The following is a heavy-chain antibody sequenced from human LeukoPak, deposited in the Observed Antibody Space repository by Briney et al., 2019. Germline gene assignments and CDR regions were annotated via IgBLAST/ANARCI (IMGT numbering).Heavy chain of an antibody. D-gene: IGHD3-10*01. CDR3: AKELVLWFGGQYYFDY. V-gene: IGHV3-30*18. CDR2: ISYDGSNK. Sequence: GGSLRLSCAASGFTFSSYGMHWVRQAPGKGLEWVAVISYDGSNKYYADSVKGRLTISRDNSKNTLYLQMNSLRAEDTAVYYCAKELVLWFGGQYYFDYWGQGTLVTVSS. CDR1: GFTFSSYG. J-gene: IGHJ4*02.